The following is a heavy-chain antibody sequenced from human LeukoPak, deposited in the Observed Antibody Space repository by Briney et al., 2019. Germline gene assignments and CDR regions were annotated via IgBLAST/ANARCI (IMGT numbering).Heavy chain of an antibody. D-gene: IGHD3-16*01. Sequence: GRSLRLSCAASGITFSSYAMLWVRQAPGKGLVWVAVISYDGSKKYYADSVKGRFTISRDNSKNTLYLQMNSLRAEDTAVYYCLSDGAGDYWGQGTVVTVSS. V-gene: IGHV3-30-3*01. CDR1: GITFSSYA. CDR3: LSDGAGDY. CDR2: ISYDGSKK. J-gene: IGHJ4*02.